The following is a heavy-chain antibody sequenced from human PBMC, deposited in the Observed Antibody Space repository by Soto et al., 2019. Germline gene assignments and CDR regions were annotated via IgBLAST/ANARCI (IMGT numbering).Heavy chain of an antibody. J-gene: IGHJ4*02. V-gene: IGHV4-39*01. CDR2: IYYSGST. D-gene: IGHD2-8*01. Sequence: QLQLQESGPGLVKPSETLSLTCTVSGGSISSSSYYWGWIRQPPGKGLEWIGSIYYSGSTYYNPSLKSRVTISVDTSKNQFSLKLSSVTAADTAVYYCARLSSRRDCTNGVCYPAPIDYWGQGTLVTVSS. CDR3: ARLSSRRDCTNGVCYPAPIDY. CDR1: GGSISSSSYY.